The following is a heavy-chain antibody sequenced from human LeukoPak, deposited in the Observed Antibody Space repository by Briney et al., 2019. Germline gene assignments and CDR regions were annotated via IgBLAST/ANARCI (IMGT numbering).Heavy chain of an antibody. D-gene: IGHD2-2*01. CDR3: ARQDCSITSCPFDY. Sequence: SETLSLTCTVSGGSISSSSYCWGWIRQPPGKGLEWIGSIYYSGSTYYNPSLKSRVTISVDTSKNQFSLKLTSMTAADTAVLYCARQDCSITSCPFDYWGQGTLVTVSS. J-gene: IGHJ4*02. CDR2: IYYSGST. CDR1: GGSISSSSYC. V-gene: IGHV4-39*01.